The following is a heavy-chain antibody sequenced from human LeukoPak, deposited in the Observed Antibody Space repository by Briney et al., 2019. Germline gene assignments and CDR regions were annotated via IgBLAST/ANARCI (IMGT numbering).Heavy chain of an antibody. CDR3: VRDVTSVTVRSAFDV. J-gene: IGHJ3*01. CDR2: INHSGST. V-gene: IGHV4-34*01. CDR1: GGSFSGYY. D-gene: IGHD2-2*01. Sequence: PSETLSLTCAVYGGSFSGYYWSWIRQPPGKGLEWIGEINHSGSTHYNPSLKSRVTISVDTSKNQFSLKLSSVTAADTAVYYCVRDVTSVTVRSAFDVWGQGTTVTVSS.